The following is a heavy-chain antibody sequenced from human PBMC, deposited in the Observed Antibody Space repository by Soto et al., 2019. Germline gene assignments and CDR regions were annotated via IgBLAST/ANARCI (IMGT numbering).Heavy chain of an antibody. D-gene: IGHD6-19*01. Sequence: PSETLSLTCTVSGGSISSSSYYWGWIRQPPGKGLEWIGSIYYSGSTYYNPSLKSRVTISGDTSKNQFSLRLTSVTAADTAVYYCAKRPVAGTKGFYFDYWGQGTLVTVSS. V-gene: IGHV4-39*01. CDR3: AKRPVAGTKGFYFDY. CDR2: IYYSGST. CDR1: GGSISSSSYY. J-gene: IGHJ4*02.